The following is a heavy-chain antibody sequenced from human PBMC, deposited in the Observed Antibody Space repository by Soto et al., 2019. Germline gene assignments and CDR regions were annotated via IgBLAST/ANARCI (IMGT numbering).Heavy chain of an antibody. CDR3: ARDQNIITMVRGVIPASFDP. Sequence: ASVKVSCKACGYTFTSYAMHWVRQAPGQRLEWMGWINAGNGNTKYSQKFQGRVTITRDTSASTAYMELSSLRSEDTAVYYCARDQNIITMVRGVIPASFDPWGQGTLVIASS. J-gene: IGHJ5*02. D-gene: IGHD3-10*01. CDR2: INAGNGNT. V-gene: IGHV1-3*01. CDR1: GYTFTSYA.